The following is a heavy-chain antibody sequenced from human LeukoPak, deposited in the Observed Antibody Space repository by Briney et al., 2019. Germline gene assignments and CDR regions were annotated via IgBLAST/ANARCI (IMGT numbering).Heavy chain of an antibody. CDR1: GYTFTDFY. V-gene: IGHV1-46*01. Sequence: ASVKVSCKASGYTFTDFYMNWVRQAPGQGLEWMGIINPSGGSTSYAQKFQGRVTMTRDMSTSTVYMELSSLRSEDTAVYYCARSRPLYDFWSGYLGYFDYWGQGTLVTVSS. CDR2: INPSGGST. CDR3: ARSRPLYDFWSGYLGYFDY. J-gene: IGHJ4*02. D-gene: IGHD3-3*01.